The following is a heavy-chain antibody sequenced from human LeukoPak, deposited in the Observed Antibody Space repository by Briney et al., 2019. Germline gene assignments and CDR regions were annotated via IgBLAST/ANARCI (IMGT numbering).Heavy chain of an antibody. J-gene: IGHJ4*02. CDR2: INHSGST. V-gene: IGHV4-34*01. D-gene: IGHD6-19*01. Sequence: SETLSLPCAVYGGSFSGYYWSWIGQPPGKGLEGIGEINHSGSTNYNPSLKSRVTISVDTSKNQFSLKLSSVTAADTAVYYCARPSSVAGTVDYWGQGTLVTVSS. CDR3: ARPSSVAGTVDY. CDR1: GGSFSGYY.